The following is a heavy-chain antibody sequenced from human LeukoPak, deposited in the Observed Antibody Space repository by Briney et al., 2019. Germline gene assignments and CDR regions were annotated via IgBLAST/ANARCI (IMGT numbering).Heavy chain of an antibody. J-gene: IGHJ3*02. CDR2: INPNSGGT. V-gene: IGHV1-2*02. Sequence: ASVKVSCKASGYTFTGYYMHWVRQAPGQGLEWMGWINPNSGGTNYAQKFQGRVTMTRVTSISTAYMELSRLRSDDTAVYYCARERSAAGTRDDAFDIWGQGTMVTVSS. CDR1: GYTFTGYY. D-gene: IGHD6-13*01. CDR3: ARERSAAGTRDDAFDI.